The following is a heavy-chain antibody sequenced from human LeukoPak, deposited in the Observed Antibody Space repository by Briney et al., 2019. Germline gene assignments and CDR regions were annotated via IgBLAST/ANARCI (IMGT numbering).Heavy chain of an antibody. D-gene: IGHD3-3*01. CDR3: ARRVSIFAAVTFDY. V-gene: IGHV4-39*01. CDR2: IYYSGST. CDR1: GGSISSSSYY. Sequence: PSETLSLTCTVSGGSISSSSYYRGCIRQPPGKGLEWIGSIYYSGSTYYNPSLKSRVTISVDTSKNQFSLKLSSVTAADTAVYYCARRVSIFAAVTFDYWGQGTLVTVSS. J-gene: IGHJ4*02.